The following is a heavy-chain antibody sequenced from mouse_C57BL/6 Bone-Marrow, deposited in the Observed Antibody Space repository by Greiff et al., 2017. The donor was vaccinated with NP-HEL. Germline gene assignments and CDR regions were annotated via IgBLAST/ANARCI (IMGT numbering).Heavy chain of an antibody. CDR1: GYTFTSYW. D-gene: IGHD2-4*01. J-gene: IGHJ2*01. V-gene: IGHV1-50*01. CDR3: ARGGDYDDFDY. Sequence: QVQLQQPGAELVKPGASVKLSCKASGYTFTSYWMQWVKQRPGQGLEWIGEIDPSGSYTNYNQKFKGKATLTVDTSSSTAYMQLSSLTSEDSAVYYCARGGDYDDFDYWGQGTTLTVSS. CDR2: IDPSGSYT.